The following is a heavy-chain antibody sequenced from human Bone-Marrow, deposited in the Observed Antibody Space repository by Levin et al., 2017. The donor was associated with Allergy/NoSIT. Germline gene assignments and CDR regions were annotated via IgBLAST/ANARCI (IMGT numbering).Heavy chain of an antibody. Sequence: PGESLKISCAASGFTFSDYGMHWVRQAPGKGLEWVAVIWHDGSNEYYADPVKGRFTISRDNFKNTVSLRMNSLRVEDTAVYYCAAMNYDILTGFYRDYWGQGTLVSVSS. CDR3: AAMNYDILTGFYRDY. J-gene: IGHJ4*02. V-gene: IGHV3-33*01. CDR1: GFTFSDYG. CDR2: IWHDGSNE. D-gene: IGHD3-9*01.